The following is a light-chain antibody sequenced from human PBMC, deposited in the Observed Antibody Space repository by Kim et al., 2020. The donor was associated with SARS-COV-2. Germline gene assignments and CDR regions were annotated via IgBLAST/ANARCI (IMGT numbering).Light chain of an antibody. J-gene: IGLJ1*01. V-gene: IGLV3-1*01. CDR2: QDS. CDR1: KLGDKY. Sequence: SYELTQPPSVSVSPGQTASITCSGDKLGDKYACWYQQKPGQSPVLVIYQDSKRPSGIPERFSGSNSGNTATLTISGTQAMDEADYYCQAWDSSTAFCVFGTGTKVTVL. CDR3: QAWDSSTAFCV.